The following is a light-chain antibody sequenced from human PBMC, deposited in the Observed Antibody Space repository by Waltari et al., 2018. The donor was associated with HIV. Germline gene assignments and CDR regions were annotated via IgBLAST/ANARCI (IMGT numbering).Light chain of an antibody. CDR3: SSYTSSSTLGV. J-gene: IGLJ3*02. V-gene: IGLV2-14*01. CDR2: DVS. Sequence: QSALTQPHSVSGSPGQSITISCTGTSSDVGGYNYVSWYQQHPGKAPKLMIYDVSKRPSGVSNRFSGSKSGNTASLTISGLQAEDEADYYCSSYTSSSTLGVFGGGTKLTVL. CDR1: SSDVGGYNY.